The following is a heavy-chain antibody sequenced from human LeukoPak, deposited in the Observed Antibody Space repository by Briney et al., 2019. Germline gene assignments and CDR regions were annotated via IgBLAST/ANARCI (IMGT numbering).Heavy chain of an antibody. CDR3: AKLEEFDY. D-gene: IGHD3-3*01. CDR2: ISYDGSSK. CDR1: GFTFSSYG. Sequence: GGSLRLSCAASGFTFSSYGMHWVRQAPGKGLEWVAVISYDGSSKYYADSVKGRFTISRDNSKNTLYLQMNSPRAEDTAVYYCAKLEEFDYWGQGTLVTVSS. J-gene: IGHJ4*02. V-gene: IGHV3-30*18.